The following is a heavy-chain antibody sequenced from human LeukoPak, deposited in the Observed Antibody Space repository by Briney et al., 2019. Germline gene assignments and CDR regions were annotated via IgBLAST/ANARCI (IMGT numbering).Heavy chain of an antibody. CDR2: ISSSSSYI. J-gene: IGHJ4*02. D-gene: IGHD2-2*01. Sequence: GGSLRLSCAASGFTFSIYSMNWVRQAPGKGLEWVSSISSSSSYIYYADSVKGRFTISRDNAKNSLYLQMNSLRAEDTAVYYCARDRTVVPAAFDYWGQGTLVTVSS. V-gene: IGHV3-21*01. CDR1: GFTFSIYS. CDR3: ARDRTVVPAAFDY.